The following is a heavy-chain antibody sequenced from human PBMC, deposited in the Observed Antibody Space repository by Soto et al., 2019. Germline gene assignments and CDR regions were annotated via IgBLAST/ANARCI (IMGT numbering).Heavy chain of an antibody. V-gene: IGHV3-33*01. Sequence: GGSLRLSCAASGFTFSSYCMHWVRQAPGKGLEWEAVIWYDGSNKYYADSVKGRFTISRDNSKNTLYLQMNSLRAEDTAVYYCASWWPSSDSGYDNFDYWGQGTLVNVSS. D-gene: IGHD5-12*01. CDR1: GFTFSSYC. CDR3: ASWWPSSDSGYDNFDY. CDR2: IWYDGSNK. J-gene: IGHJ4*02.